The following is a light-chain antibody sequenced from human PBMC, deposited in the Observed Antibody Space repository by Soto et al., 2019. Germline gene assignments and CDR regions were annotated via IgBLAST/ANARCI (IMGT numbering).Light chain of an antibody. V-gene: IGKV2-30*01. CDR3: MQGTPWHLA. CDR2: EVF. J-gene: IGKJ1*01. CDR1: RSLVYSDGHPS. Sequence: DVVLTQSPLSLPVTLGQPASISCSSSRSLVYSDGHPSLNWFQQRPGQSPRRLIFEVFTRDSGAPDRFCGSASGTDCTLKISRVEDEGLGLYACMQGTPWHLAVGQGT.